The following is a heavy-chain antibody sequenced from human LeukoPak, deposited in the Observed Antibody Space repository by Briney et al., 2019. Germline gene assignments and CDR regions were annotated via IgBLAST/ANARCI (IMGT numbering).Heavy chain of an antibody. CDR2: INSDGRST. CDR3: AAAVAAAPGAY. V-gene: IGHV3-74*01. Sequence: GGSLRLSCAASGSTFNNYWMHWVRQAPGEGLVWISRINSDGRSTNYADSVKGRFNISRDDAKNTLYLQMNSLRAEDTAVYYCAAAVAAAPGAYWGQGTLVTVSS. CDR1: GSTFNNYW. J-gene: IGHJ4*02. D-gene: IGHD6-13*01.